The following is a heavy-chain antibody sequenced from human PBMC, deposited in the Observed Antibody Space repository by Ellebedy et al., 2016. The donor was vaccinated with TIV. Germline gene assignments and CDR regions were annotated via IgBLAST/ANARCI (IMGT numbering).Heavy chain of an antibody. D-gene: IGHD2-15*01. V-gene: IGHV3-33*08. CDR2: IWYDGSNK. CDR1: GFTFSNYN. Sequence: GESLKISCVASGFTFSNYNMNWVRQAPGKGLEWVAVIWYDGSNKYYADSVKGRFTISRDNAQDTLFLQMNSLRAEDTAVYFCSRGWSTPDSWGQGTLVIVSS. J-gene: IGHJ4*02. CDR3: SRGWSTPDS.